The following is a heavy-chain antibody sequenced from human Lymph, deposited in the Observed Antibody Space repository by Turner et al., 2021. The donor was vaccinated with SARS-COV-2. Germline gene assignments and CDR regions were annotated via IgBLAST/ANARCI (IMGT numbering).Heavy chain of an antibody. CDR3: ARGLLPYYYYGMDV. J-gene: IGHJ6*02. V-gene: IGHV3-11*06. D-gene: IGHD3-22*01. CDR1: GFTFSDYY. CDR2: ISSSSTYT. Sequence: QVQLVESGGGLVKPGGSLRLSCAASGFTFSDYYMSWIRQATGKGLDWVSYISSSSTYTNYADSVKGRFTISRDNAKNSMYVQMNSLRAEDTAVYYCARGLLPYYYYGMDVWGQGTTVTVSS.